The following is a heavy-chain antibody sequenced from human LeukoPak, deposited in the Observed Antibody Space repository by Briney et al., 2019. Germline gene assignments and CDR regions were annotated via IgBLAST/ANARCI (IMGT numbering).Heavy chain of an antibody. CDR3: ARETLRDLHWYFDL. D-gene: IGHD3/OR15-3a*01. CDR2: LSYDGINE. J-gene: IGHJ2*01. Sequence: GGSLRLSCAGSGFTVSSHAMHWVRQAPGKGLEWAAVLSYDGINENYADSLRGRFTISRDSFKNTLYLQMNSLTTDDTALYYCARETLRDLHWYFDLWGRGTLVTVSS. CDR1: GFTVSSHA. V-gene: IGHV3-30-3*01.